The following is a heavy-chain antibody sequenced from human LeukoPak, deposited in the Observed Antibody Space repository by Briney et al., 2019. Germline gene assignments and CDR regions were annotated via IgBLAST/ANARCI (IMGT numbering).Heavy chain of an antibody. CDR1: GFTFSSYG. CDR2: IWYDGSNK. V-gene: IGHV3-33*01. D-gene: IGHD6-19*01. Sequence: GGSQRLSCAASGFTFSSYGMHWVRQAPGKGLEWVAVIWYDGSNKYYADSVKGRFTISRDNSKNTLYLQMNSLRAEDTAVYYCARAGIAVAGTLEVDYWGQGALGAVSS. CDR3: ARAGIAVAGTLEVDY. J-gene: IGHJ4*02.